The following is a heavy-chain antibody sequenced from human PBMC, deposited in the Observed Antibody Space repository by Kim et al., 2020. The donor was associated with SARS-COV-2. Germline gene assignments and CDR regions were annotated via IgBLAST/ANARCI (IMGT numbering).Heavy chain of an antibody. Sequence: GESLKISCKGSGYSFTSYWISWVRQMPGKGLEWMGRIDPSDSYTNYSPSFQGHVTISADKSISTAYLQWSSLKASDTAMYYCATQQDDYVWGHSWGQGTLVTVSS. J-gene: IGHJ5*02. D-gene: IGHD3-16*01. CDR2: IDPSDSYT. V-gene: IGHV5-10-1*01. CDR3: ATQQDDYVWGHS. CDR1: GYSFTSYW.